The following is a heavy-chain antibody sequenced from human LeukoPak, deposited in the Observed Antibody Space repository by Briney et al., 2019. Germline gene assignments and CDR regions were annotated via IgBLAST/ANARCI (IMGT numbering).Heavy chain of an antibody. CDR3: ARDSETYGSGSYYNYYGMDV. CDR2: INPNSDGT. Sequence: ASVKVSCKASGYTFTDYYMHWVRQAPGQGLEWMGWINPNSDGTNYAQKFQGWVTMTRDTSISTAYMELSRLRPDDTAVYYCARDSETYGSGSYYNYYGMDVWGQGTTVTVSS. J-gene: IGHJ6*02. CDR1: GYTFTDYY. D-gene: IGHD3-10*01. V-gene: IGHV1-2*04.